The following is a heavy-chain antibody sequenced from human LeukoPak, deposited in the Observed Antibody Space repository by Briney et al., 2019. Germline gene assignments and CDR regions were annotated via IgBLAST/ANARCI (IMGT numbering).Heavy chain of an antibody. D-gene: IGHD4-11*01. Sequence: GGSLRLSCAASGFTFSSYEMNWVRQAPGKGLEWVSYISSSGSTIYYADSVKGRFTISRDNAKNSLYLQMNSLRVEDTAVYYCATNLLHDYKGSWGQGTLVTVSS. J-gene: IGHJ4*02. CDR3: ATNLLHDYKGS. CDR2: ISSSGSTI. CDR1: GFTFSSYE. V-gene: IGHV3-48*03.